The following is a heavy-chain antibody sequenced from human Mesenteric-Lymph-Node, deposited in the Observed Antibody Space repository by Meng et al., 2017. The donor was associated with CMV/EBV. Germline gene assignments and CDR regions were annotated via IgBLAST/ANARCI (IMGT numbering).Heavy chain of an antibody. CDR2: IKQDGSGK. Sequence: GGSLRLSCDASGVILSAYYMSWVRQAPGKGLEWVANIKQDGSGKYYVDSVKGRFTIARDNAKNSLYLQMNSLRADDTAVYYCVKGGTQDLDYWGQGTLVTVSS. CDR1: GVILSAYY. J-gene: IGHJ4*02. D-gene: IGHD1-26*01. CDR3: VKGGTQDLDY. V-gene: IGHV3-7*01.